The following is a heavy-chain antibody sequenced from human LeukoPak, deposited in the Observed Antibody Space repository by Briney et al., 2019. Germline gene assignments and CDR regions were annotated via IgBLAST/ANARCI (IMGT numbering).Heavy chain of an antibody. CDR2: ISYDATNK. D-gene: IGHD2/OR15-2a*01. J-gene: IGHJ4*02. CDR1: GFTFSSSD. Sequence: PGGSQRLSRAASGFTFSSSDMHWVRQAPGKGLEWVAVISYDATNKYYADSVKGRFTLSRDNSKNTLYLQTNTLRDEDTAVYYCAKASSNYFYYFEYWGQGTLVTVSS. CDR3: AKASSNYFYYFEY. V-gene: IGHV3-30*18.